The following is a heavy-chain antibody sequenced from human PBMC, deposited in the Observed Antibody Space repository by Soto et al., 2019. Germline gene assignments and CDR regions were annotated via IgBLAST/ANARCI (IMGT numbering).Heavy chain of an antibody. CDR2: INSRGSTI. CDR1: GFRFSDYY. D-gene: IGHD2-15*01. J-gene: IGHJ6*02. Sequence: GGSLSLSCAASGFRFSDYYMTWIRQAPGKGLEWVSYINSRGSTIYQADSVMGRFTVSRDNAKNSLYLQMNSLRVEDTAVYFCARARPDIVMVVGETPGYYGMDVWGQGTTVTVSS. V-gene: IGHV3-11*01. CDR3: ARARPDIVMVVGETPGYYGMDV.